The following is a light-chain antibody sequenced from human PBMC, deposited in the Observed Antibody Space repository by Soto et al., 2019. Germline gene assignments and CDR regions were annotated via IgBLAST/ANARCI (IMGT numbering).Light chain of an antibody. V-gene: IGLV2-8*01. CDR2: EVS. J-gene: IGLJ2*01. CDR3: SSYAGSNNL. CDR1: SSDVGGYNY. Sequence: QSVLTQPPSASGSPGQSVTISCTGTSSDVGGYNYVSWYQQHPGKAPKLMIYEVSKRPSGVPDRFSGSKSGNTASLTVSVMQDEDEADYYCSSYAGSNNLFGGGTKLTVL.